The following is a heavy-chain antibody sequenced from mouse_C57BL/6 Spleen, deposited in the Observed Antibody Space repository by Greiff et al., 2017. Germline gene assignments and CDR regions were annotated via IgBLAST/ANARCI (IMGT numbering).Heavy chain of an antibody. D-gene: IGHD2-4*01. CDR3: ARSGYYDYGYFDV. V-gene: IGHV1-42*01. J-gene: IGHJ1*03. Sequence: EVKLVESGPELVKPGASVKISCKASGYSFTGYYMNWVKQSPEKSLEWIGEINPSTGGTTYNQKFKAKATLTVDKSSSTAYMQLKSLTSEDSAVYYCARSGYYDYGYFDVWGTGTTVTVSS. CDR2: INPSTGGT. CDR1: GYSFTGYY.